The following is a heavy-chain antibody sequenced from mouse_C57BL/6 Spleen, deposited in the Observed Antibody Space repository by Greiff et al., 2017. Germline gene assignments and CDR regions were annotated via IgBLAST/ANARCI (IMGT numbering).Heavy chain of an antibody. CDR3: ARYRYGSSYGFAY. D-gene: IGHD1-1*01. J-gene: IGHJ3*01. CDR1: GYSFTDYN. CDR2: INPNYGTT. Sequence: VQLQQSGPELVKPGASVTISCKASGYSFTDYNMNWVKQSNGKSLEWIGVINPNYGTTSYNQKFKGKATLTVDQSSSTAYMQLNSLTSDDSAVYYCARYRYGSSYGFAYWGQGTLVTVSA. V-gene: IGHV1-39*01.